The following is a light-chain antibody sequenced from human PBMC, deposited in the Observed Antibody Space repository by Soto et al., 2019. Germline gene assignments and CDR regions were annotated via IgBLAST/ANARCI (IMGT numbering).Light chain of an antibody. V-gene: IGLV6-57*01. J-gene: IGLJ2*01. CDR2: EDN. CDR3: KSYDSSNVV. Sequence: NFMLTQPHSLSESPGKTVTISCTRSSGSIASNYVQWYQQRPGSSPTTVIYEDNQRPSGVPDRFSGSIDSSSNSASLTISGLKTEDEADYYCKSYDSSNVVFGGGTKLTVL. CDR1: SGSIASNY.